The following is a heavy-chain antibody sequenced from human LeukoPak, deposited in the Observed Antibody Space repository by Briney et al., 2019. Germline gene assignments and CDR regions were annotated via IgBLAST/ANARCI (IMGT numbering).Heavy chain of an antibody. J-gene: IGHJ6*03. CDR3: ARNGYSGSSKYYYYYMDV. D-gene: IGHD1-26*01. Sequence: GGSLRLSCAASGFTFSSYEMNWVRQAPGKGLEWVSYISSSGSTIYYADSVKGRFTISRDNAKNSLYLQMNSLRAEDTAVYYCARNGYSGSSKYYYYYMDVWGKGTTVTVSS. V-gene: IGHV3-48*03. CDR2: ISSSGSTI. CDR1: GFTFSSYE.